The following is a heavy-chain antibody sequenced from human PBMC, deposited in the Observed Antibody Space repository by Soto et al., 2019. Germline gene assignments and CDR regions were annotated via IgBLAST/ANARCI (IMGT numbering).Heavy chain of an antibody. CDR3: ARTRVGARSYYYYYGMDV. V-gene: IGHV3-30-3*01. J-gene: IGHJ6*02. CDR2: ISYDGSNK. Sequence: QVQLVESGGGVVQPGRSLRLSCAASGFTFSSYAMHWVRQAPGKGLEWVAVISYDGSNKYYADSVKGRFTISRDNSKNTLYLQMNSLRAEDTAVYYSARTRVGARSYYYYYGMDVWGQGTTVTVSS. D-gene: IGHD1-26*01. CDR1: GFTFSSYA.